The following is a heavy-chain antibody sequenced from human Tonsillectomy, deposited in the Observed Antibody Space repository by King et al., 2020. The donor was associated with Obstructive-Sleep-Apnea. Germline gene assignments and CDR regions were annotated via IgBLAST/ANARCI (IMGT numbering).Heavy chain of an antibody. J-gene: IGHJ4*02. CDR3: AREPCSGGSCYSGLDY. V-gene: IGHV1-8*01. Sequence: VQLMQSGAEVKKPGASVRVSCKASGYTFTTYHIHWVRQATGHGLEWMGWMNPISGDTGFAQKFQGRVTLTRDTSISTAYMDLSTLRSEDTAIYYCAREPCSGGSCYSGLDYWGQGTLITVS. CDR1: GYTFTTYH. CDR2: MNPISGDT. D-gene: IGHD2-15*01.